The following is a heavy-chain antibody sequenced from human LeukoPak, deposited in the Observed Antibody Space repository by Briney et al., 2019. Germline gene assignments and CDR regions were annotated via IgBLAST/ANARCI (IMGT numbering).Heavy chain of an antibody. V-gene: IGHV3-11*01. D-gene: IGHD4-17*01. CDR3: VRDVDDYDHHRGDS. J-gene: IGHJ4*02. CDR2: MSGSGTTI. CDR1: GFTFSDYY. Sequence: GGSPRLSCAASGFTFSDYYMTWIRQAPGKGLEWISYMSGSGTTIYYADSVKGRFTISRDNAKNSLYLQMNSLRAEDTAVYYCVRDVDDYDHHRGDSWGQGTLVTVSS.